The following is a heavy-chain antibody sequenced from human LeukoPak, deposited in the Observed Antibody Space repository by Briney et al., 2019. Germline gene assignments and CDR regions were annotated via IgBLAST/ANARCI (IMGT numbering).Heavy chain of an antibody. CDR3: ARAKSGSYFLRERPGYFDY. CDR2: INHSGST. J-gene: IGHJ4*02. CDR1: GGSFSGYY. V-gene: IGHV4-34*01. D-gene: IGHD1-26*01. Sequence: SETLSLTCAVYGGSFSGYYWSWIRQPPGKGLEWIGEINHSGSTNYNPSLKSRVTISVDTSKNQFSLKLSSVTAADTAVYYCARAKSGSYFLRERPGYFDYWGQGTLVTVSS.